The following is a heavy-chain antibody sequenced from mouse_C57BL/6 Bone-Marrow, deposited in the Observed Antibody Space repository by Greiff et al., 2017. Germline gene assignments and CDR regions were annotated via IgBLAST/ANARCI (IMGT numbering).Heavy chain of an antibody. D-gene: IGHD1-1*01. CDR1: GYTFTDYY. J-gene: IGHJ2*01. CDR2: INPNNGGT. Sequence: EVQLQQSGPELVKPGASVKISCKASGYTFTDYYMNWVKQSHGKSLEWIGDINPNNGGTSYNQKFKGKATLTVDKSSSTAYMELRSLTSEDSAVYYCARRTVGGYFDYWGQGTTLTVSS. V-gene: IGHV1-26*01. CDR3: ARRTVGGYFDY.